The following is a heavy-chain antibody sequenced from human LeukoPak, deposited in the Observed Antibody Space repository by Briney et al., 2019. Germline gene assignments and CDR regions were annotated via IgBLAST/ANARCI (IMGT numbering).Heavy chain of an antibody. CDR1: GYTFTSYD. J-gene: IGHJ4*02. CDR2: MNANSGNT. CDR3: ARVPRPKYAGGQWDGDY. Sequence: ASVKVSCKASGYTFTSYDINWVRQATGQGLEWMGWMNANSGNTGYAQKFQGRVTMTRNTSISTAYMELSRLRSDDTAVYYCARVPRPKYAGGQWDGDYWGQGTLVTVSS. D-gene: IGHD1-26*01. V-gene: IGHV1-8*01.